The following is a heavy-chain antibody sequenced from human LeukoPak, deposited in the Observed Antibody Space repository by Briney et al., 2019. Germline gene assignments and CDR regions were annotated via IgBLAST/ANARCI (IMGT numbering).Heavy chain of an antibody. V-gene: IGHV3-7*01. Sequence: GGSLRLSRAASGFTFSSYWMSWVRQAPGKGLEWVANIKQDGSEKYYVDSVKGRFTISRDNAKNSLYLQMNSLRAEDTAVYYCAIDTYYYDSSGYLVIGDAFDIWGQGTMVTVSS. D-gene: IGHD3-22*01. CDR3: AIDTYYYDSSGYLVIGDAFDI. J-gene: IGHJ3*02. CDR2: IKQDGSEK. CDR1: GFTFSSYW.